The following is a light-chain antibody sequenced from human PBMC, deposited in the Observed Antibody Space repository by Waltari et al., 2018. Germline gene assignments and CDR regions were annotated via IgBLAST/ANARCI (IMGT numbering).Light chain of an antibody. CDR1: NIGTYS. CDR3: HVWHPHVDPGV. J-gene: IGLJ1*01. V-gene: IGLV3-21*04. Sequence: SYVVTQPPSVSVAPGETATITCGGDNIGTYSVHWYQQKAGQAPVLVIFYDRGRPSGCPDRFSGSNAGNTATLTISRVEAGDEARYYCHVWHPHVDPGVFGTGTEVTVL. CDR2: YDR.